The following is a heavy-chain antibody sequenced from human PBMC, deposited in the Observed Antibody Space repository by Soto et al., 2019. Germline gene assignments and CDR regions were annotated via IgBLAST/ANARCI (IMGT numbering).Heavy chain of an antibody. CDR2: ISGSGGST. CDR1: GFTFSSYA. Sequence: EVQLLESGGGLVQPGGSLRLSCAASGFTFSSYAMSWVRQAPGKGLEWVSAISGSGGSTYYADSVKVRFTISRDNSKNTLYLQMNSLRAEDTAVYYCATPVVYAIMWGGMDVWGQGTTVTVSS. J-gene: IGHJ6*02. D-gene: IGHD2-8*02. V-gene: IGHV3-23*01. CDR3: ATPVVYAIMWGGMDV.